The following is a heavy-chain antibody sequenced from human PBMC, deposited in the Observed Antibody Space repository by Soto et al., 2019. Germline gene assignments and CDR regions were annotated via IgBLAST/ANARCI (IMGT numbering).Heavy chain of an antibody. CDR1: GYTFSNYG. J-gene: IGHJ6*02. D-gene: IGHD6-19*01. CDR3: SRFIMVGGWFDPNYYHGMDV. V-gene: IGHV1-18*01. CDR2: ISGYNGNT. Sequence: SGKVSFKTSGYTFSNYGINWVRQAPVQGLEWMGWISGYNGNTNYAQTVQGRVTMTTDTSTGTVYMELRSLKSDDTAIYYCSRFIMVGGWFDPNYYHGMDVWGQGTKVTVSS.